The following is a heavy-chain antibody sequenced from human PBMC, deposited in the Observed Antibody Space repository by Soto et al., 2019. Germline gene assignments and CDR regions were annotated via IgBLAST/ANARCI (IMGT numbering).Heavy chain of an antibody. CDR3: ARVRDGYRSAEYFQH. CDR1: SDCISSYY. D-gene: IGHD5-12*01. J-gene: IGHJ1*01. V-gene: IGHV4-59*01. Sequence: SGCMALTCTAYSDCISSYYWSWIRQPPGKRLEWIGYISYSGSTDCNPSLKSRVTISGDTSKNQFSLKVSSVTAADTAVYYCARVRDGYRSAEYFQHWGQGTLVTVSS. CDR2: ISYSGST.